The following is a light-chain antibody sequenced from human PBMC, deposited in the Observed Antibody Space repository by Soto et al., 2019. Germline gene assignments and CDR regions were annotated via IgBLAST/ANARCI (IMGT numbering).Light chain of an antibody. CDR2: DAS. J-gene: IGKJ1*01. Sequence: EIVLTQSPATLSLSPGERATLSCRASQSVSSYLAWYQQKPGQAPRLLIYDASTRATGIPARFXGXGXGTXXXXXXXXXXPEXXAXXYCQQRGXXPKTFGQGTKVEIK. CDR3: QQRGXXPKT. V-gene: IGKV3D-11*02. CDR1: QSVSSY.